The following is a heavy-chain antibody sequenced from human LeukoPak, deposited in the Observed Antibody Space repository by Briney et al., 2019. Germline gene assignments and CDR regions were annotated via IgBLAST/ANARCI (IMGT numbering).Heavy chain of an antibody. CDR3: TRGPRNDP. Sequence: ASVTVSCKTSGYTFTTYEINWVRQAAGQGLEWMGWMHPNSGRIDYAQKFQGRVTMTRDTSTNTAYMELSSLRSEDTAVYYCTRGPRNDPWGQGTLVILSS. J-gene: IGHJ5*02. V-gene: IGHV1-8*01. CDR1: GYTFTTYE. D-gene: IGHD1-14*01. CDR2: MHPNSGRI.